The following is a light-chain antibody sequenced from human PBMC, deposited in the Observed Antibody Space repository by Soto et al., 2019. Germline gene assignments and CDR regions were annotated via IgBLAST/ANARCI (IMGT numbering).Light chain of an antibody. Sequence: DIQMTQSPSSLSASEGDRVTITCRASQSVSNHLNWYQQKPGKAPKLLIYASSSLQSGVPSRFSGSGSGTYFTLTISSLQPEDFATYYCQQSHSNIQELTFGGGTKVEIK. V-gene: IGKV1-39*01. CDR3: QQSHSNIQELT. CDR2: ASS. CDR1: QSVSNH. J-gene: IGKJ4*01.